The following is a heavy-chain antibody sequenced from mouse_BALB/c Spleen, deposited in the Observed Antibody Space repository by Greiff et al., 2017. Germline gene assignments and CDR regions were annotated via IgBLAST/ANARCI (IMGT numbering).Heavy chain of an antibody. Sequence: EVKLMESGGGLVKPGGSLKLSCAASGFTFSSYAMSWVRQTPEKRLEWVASISSGGSTYYPDSVKGRFTISRDNARNILYLQMSSLRSEDTAMYYCARRGDDYDEGAMDYWGQGTSVTVSS. J-gene: IGHJ4*01. CDR1: GFTFSSYA. D-gene: IGHD2-4*01. V-gene: IGHV5-6-5*01. CDR3: ARRGDDYDEGAMDY. CDR2: ISSGGST.